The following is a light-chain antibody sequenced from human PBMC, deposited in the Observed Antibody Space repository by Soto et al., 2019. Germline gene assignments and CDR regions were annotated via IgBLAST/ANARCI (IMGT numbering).Light chain of an antibody. V-gene: IGLV2-23*02. CDR1: SSDVASYDL. J-gene: IGLJ3*02. Sequence: QSALTQPASVSGSPGPSITISCTGTSSDVASYDLVSWYQHHPGKAPKLMIYEVTKRPSGVSNRFSGSKSGNTASLTISGLQAEDEADYYCCSYAGSSTWVFGGGTKLTVL. CDR3: CSYAGSSTWV. CDR2: EVT.